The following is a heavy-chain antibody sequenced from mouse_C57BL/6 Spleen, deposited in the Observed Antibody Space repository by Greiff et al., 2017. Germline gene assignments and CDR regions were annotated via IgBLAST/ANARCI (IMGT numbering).Heavy chain of an antibody. V-gene: IGHV10-3*01. CDR2: IRSKSSNYAT. J-gene: IGHJ1*03. CDR3: VRDRFITHLGYFDV. D-gene: IGHD1-1*01. Sequence: EVQLQESGGGLVQPKGSLKLSCAASGFTFNTYAMHWVRQAPGKGLEWVARIRSKSSNYATYYADSVKDRFTISRDDSQSMLYLQMNNLKTEDTAMYYCVRDRFITHLGYFDVWGTGTTVTVSS. CDR1: GFTFNTYA.